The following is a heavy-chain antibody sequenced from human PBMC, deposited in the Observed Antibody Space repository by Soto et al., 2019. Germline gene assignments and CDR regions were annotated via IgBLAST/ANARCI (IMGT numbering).Heavy chain of an antibody. CDR2: IIPIFGTA. Sequence: SVKVSCKASGGTFSSYAISWVRQAPGQGLEWMGGIIPIFGTANYAQKFQGRVTITADESTSTAYMELSSLRSEDTAVYYCARSYSSSSYNWFDPWGQGTQVTVSS. D-gene: IGHD6-6*01. CDR1: GGTFSSYA. J-gene: IGHJ5*02. V-gene: IGHV1-69*13. CDR3: ARSYSSSSYNWFDP.